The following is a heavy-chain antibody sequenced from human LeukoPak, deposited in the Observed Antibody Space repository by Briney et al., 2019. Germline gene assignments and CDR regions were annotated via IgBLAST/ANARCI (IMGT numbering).Heavy chain of an antibody. CDR2: SIPIFGTA. V-gene: IGHV1-69*05. J-gene: IGHJ5*02. Sequence: ASVKVSCKASGGTFSSCASSWVRRAIGQGLEWMGGSIPIFGTANYAQKFQGRVTITTDESTSTAYMELSSLRSEDTAMYYCARAAAAGGYWWFAPWGQGTLVTVSS. CDR1: GGTFSSCA. D-gene: IGHD6-13*01. CDR3: ARAAAAGGYWWFAP.